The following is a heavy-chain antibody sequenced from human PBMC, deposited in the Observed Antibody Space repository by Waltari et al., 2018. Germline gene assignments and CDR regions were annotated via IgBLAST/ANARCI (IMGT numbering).Heavy chain of an antibody. CDR1: GYTFTGYY. J-gene: IGHJ5*02. CDR3: ARAGLITIFGVVIIEDWFDP. D-gene: IGHD3-3*01. V-gene: IGHV1-2*06. Sequence: QVQLVQSGAEVKKPGASVKLSCKASGYTFTGYYMHWIRPSPGHGLEGMGRVNPNSGGTNYAQQFQGRVTMTRDTSISTAYMELSRLRSDDTAVYYCARAGLITIFGVVIIEDWFDPWGQGTLVTVSS. CDR2: VNPNSGGT.